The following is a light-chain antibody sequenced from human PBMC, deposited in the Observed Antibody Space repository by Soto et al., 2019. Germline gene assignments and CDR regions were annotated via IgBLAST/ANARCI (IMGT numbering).Light chain of an antibody. CDR2: DAS. Sequence: EIVLTQSPATLSLSPGERATLSCRASQSVSTYLAWYQQKPGQAPRLLIYDASNRATGIPARFSGGGSGTDFTLTISSLEREDFAVYFCQQRSIWPPFTFGPGTKVDIK. J-gene: IGKJ3*01. CDR3: QQRSIWPPFT. V-gene: IGKV3-11*01. CDR1: QSVSTY.